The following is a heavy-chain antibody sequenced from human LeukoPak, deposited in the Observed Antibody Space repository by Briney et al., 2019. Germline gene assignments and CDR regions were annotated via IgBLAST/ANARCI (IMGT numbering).Heavy chain of an antibody. D-gene: IGHD6-13*01. CDR2: ITTSNIYL. CDR3: ARGTATAGIDY. V-gene: IGHV3-21*01. J-gene: IGHJ4*02. CDR1: GLTSSSTFGSYS. Sequence: PGGSLRLSCAASGLTSSSTFGSYSMNWGRQAPGKGLDWVSSITTSNIYLDDEDSVMWRCTISRDNGKNSLYLQMNSMRAEDTAVYYCARGTATAGIDYWGQGTLGTVSS.